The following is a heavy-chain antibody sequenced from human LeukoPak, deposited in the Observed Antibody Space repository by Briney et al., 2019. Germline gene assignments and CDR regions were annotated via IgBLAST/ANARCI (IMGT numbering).Heavy chain of an antibody. J-gene: IGHJ4*02. CDR3: ARVSTMVPRLVEPRGYFDY. Sequence: PSETLSLTCTVSGGSISSSTYSWGWIRQPPGKGLEWIGSFYYSGSTYYNPSLKSRVTISVDTSKNQFSLNLSSVTAADTAVYYCARVSTMVPRLVEPRGYFDYWGQGTLVTASS. CDR2: FYYSGST. D-gene: IGHD3-10*01. CDR1: GGSISSSTYS. V-gene: IGHV4-39*07.